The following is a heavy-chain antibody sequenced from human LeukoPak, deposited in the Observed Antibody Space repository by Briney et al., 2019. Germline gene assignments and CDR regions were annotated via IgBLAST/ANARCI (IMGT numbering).Heavy chain of an antibody. Sequence: PSETLSLTCTVSGGSISSSGYYWGWIRQPLGKGLEWIGSIYHSGSTYYNPSLKSRVTISVDTSKNQFSLKLSSVTAADTAVYYCARENANYDYGDYGGVDYWGQGTLVTVSS. V-gene: IGHV4-39*07. CDR2: IYHSGST. J-gene: IGHJ4*02. CDR1: GGSISSSGYY. CDR3: ARENANYDYGDYGGVDY. D-gene: IGHD4-17*01.